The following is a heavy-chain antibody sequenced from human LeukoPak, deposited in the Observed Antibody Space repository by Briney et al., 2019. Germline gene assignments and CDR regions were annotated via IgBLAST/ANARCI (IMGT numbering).Heavy chain of an antibody. CDR2: IYHSGST. Sequence: SETLSLTCTVSGYSINSGYYWGWIRQSPGKGLEWIGSIYHSGSTYYNPSLKSRVTISVDTSKNQFSLKLSSVTAADTAVYYCARATYYDSSGYYYNYYYMDVWGKGTTVTVSS. CDR1: GYSINSGYY. D-gene: IGHD3-22*01. J-gene: IGHJ6*03. V-gene: IGHV4-38-2*02. CDR3: ARATYYDSSGYYYNYYYMDV.